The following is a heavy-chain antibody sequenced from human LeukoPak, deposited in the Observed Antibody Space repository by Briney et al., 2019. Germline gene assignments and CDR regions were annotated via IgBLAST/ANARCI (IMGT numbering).Heavy chain of an antibody. CDR2: IRYDGSNK. CDR1: GFTFSSYG. J-gene: IGHJ4*02. D-gene: IGHD6-13*01. CDR3: AKDKGSSWYYFDY. Sequence: GGSLRLSCAASGFTFSSYGMHWVRQAPGKGLEWVAFIRYDGSNKYYADSVKGRFTISRDNSKNTLYLQMNSLRAEDTAVYYCAKDKGSSWYYFDYWGQGTLVTVSS. V-gene: IGHV3-30*02.